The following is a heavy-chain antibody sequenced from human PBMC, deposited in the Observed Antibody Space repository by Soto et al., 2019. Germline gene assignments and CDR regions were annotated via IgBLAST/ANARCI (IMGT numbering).Heavy chain of an antibody. Sequence: SGPTLVNPTETLTLTCTVSGFSLSNARMGVSWIRQPPGKALEWLAHIFSNDDKSYSTSLKSRLTISKDTSKSQVVLTLTNMDPVDTATYYCARIFKPGTTPVDYWGQGTLVTVSS. D-gene: IGHD1-1*01. J-gene: IGHJ4*02. CDR3: ARIFKPGTTPVDY. V-gene: IGHV2-26*01. CDR1: GFSLSNARMG. CDR2: IFSNDDK.